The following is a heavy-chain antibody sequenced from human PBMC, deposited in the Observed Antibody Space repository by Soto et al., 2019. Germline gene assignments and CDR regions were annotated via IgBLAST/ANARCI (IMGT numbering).Heavy chain of an antibody. CDR1: GGTFSSYA. D-gene: IGHD2-15*01. Sequence: GASVKVSCKASGGTFSSYAISWVRQAPGQGLEWMGGIIPIFGTANYAQKFQGRVTITADESTSTAYMELSSLRSEDTAVYYCASGKGVVVAATSYYYGMDVWGQGTTVTVSS. CDR2: IIPIFGTA. V-gene: IGHV1-69*13. CDR3: ASGKGVVVAATSYYYGMDV. J-gene: IGHJ6*02.